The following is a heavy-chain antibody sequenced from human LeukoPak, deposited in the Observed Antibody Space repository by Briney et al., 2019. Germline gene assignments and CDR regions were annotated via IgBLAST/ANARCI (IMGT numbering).Heavy chain of an antibody. CDR2: IKSKTDGGTT. J-gene: IGHJ4*02. D-gene: IGHD3-10*01. V-gene: IGHV3-15*01. Sequence: GGSLRLSCAASGFTFSNAWMSWVRQAPGKGLEWVGRIKSKTDGGTTDYAAPVKGRFTISRDDSKNTLYLQMNSLKTEDTAAYYCTTLAGTSLWFGELYYYFDYWGQGTLVTVSS. CDR3: TTLAGTSLWFGELYYYFDY. CDR1: GFTFSNAW.